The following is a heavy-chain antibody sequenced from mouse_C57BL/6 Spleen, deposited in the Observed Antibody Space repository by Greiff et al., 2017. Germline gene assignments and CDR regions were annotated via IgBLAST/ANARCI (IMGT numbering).Heavy chain of an antibody. CDR2: IYPGDGDT. J-gene: IGHJ2*01. CDR1: GYAFSSSW. D-gene: IGHD1-1*01. Sequence: QVQLQQSGPELVKPGASVKISCKASGYAFSSSWMNWVKQRPGKGLEWIGRIYPGDGDTNYNGKFKGKATLTADKSSSTAYMQLVSRTSEDSAVYFCARGGYYGSFDYWGQGTTLTVSS. CDR3: ARGGYYGSFDY. V-gene: IGHV1-82*01.